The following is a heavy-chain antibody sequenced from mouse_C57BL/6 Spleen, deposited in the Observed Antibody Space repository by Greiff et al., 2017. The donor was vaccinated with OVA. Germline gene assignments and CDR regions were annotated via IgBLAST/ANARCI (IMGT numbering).Heavy chain of an antibody. V-gene: IGHV3-6*01. CDR1: GYSITSGYY. D-gene: IGHD1-1*01. J-gene: IGHJ4*01. Sequence: EVQLVESGPGLVKPSQSLSLTCSVTGYSITSGYYWNWIRQFPGNKLEWMGYISYDGSNNYNPSLKNRISITRDTSKNQFFLKLNSVTTEDTATYYCAREAHYYGSEGAMDYWGQGTSVTVSS. CDR3: AREAHYYGSEGAMDY. CDR2: ISYDGSN.